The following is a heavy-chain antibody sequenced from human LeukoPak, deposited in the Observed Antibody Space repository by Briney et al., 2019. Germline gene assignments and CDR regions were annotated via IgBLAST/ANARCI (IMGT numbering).Heavy chain of an antibody. V-gene: IGHV3-7*03. CDR3: AKEGRSLQTY. J-gene: IGHJ4*02. CDR2: IKEDGTET. D-gene: IGHD5-24*01. CDR1: GFTFSSYS. Sequence: QPGGSLRLSCAASGFTFSSYSMNWVRQAPGKGLEWVANIKEDGTETYYVDSVKGRFTISRDNAKNSLYLQMNSLRVEDTAVYYCAKEGRSLQTYWGQGTLVIVSS.